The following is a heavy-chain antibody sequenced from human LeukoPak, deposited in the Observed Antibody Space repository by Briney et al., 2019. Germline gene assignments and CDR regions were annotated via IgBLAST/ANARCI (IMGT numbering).Heavy chain of an antibody. D-gene: IGHD4-11*01. CDR1: GFTFSSYG. V-gene: IGHV3-23*01. J-gene: IGHJ4*02. Sequence: GGSLRLSCAASGFTFSSYGMSWVRQAPGKGLEWVSVISSSGTYTHYADSVKGRFTISRDTSKNTLYLQMNSLRAEDTAVYYCASNYRASAGLPFDYWGQGTPVTVSS. CDR2: ISSSGTYT. CDR3: ASNYRASAGLPFDY.